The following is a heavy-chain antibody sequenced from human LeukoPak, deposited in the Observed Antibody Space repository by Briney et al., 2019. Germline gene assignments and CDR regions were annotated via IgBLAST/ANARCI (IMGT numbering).Heavy chain of an antibody. D-gene: IGHD3/OR15-3a*01. CDR1: GGSFSGYY. CDR2: INHSGST. J-gene: IGHJ6*03. Sequence: SETLSLTCGVYGGSFSGYYWSWIRQPPGKGLEWIGEINHSGSTNYNPSLRSRVIISVDTSKNQFSLKLSSVTAADTAVYYCARGSHDFWTGRRYYYMDVWGKGTTVTVSS. V-gene: IGHV4-34*01. CDR3: ARGSHDFWTGRRYYYMDV.